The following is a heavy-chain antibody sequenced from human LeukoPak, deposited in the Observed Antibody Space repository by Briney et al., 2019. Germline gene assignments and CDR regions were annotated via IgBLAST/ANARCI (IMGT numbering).Heavy chain of an antibody. CDR1: GFTFSSYS. Sequence: GGSLRLSCAASGFTFSSYSMNWVRQAPGKGLEWVSYISSSSSTIYYADSVKGRFTISRDNAKNSLYLQMNSLRAEDTAVYYCARVVYYHYMDVWGKGTTVTVSS. V-gene: IGHV3-48*01. D-gene: IGHD3-10*01. J-gene: IGHJ6*03. CDR3: ARVVYYHYMDV. CDR2: ISSSSSTI.